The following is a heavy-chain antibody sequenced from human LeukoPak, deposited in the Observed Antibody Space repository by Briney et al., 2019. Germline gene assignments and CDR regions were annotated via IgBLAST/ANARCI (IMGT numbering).Heavy chain of an antibody. J-gene: IGHJ4*02. V-gene: IGHV4-34*01. D-gene: IGHD3-16*02. CDR2: VEHSGGT. Sequence: PSETLSLTCAFHGESFNSYFWSWFRQSPEKGLEWIGEVEHSGGTWYSPSLRSRVTISMDTSKNQFSLKLRSVTAADTAIYYCARRHGESLFDYWGQGTLVTVSS. CDR3: ARRHGESLFDY. CDR1: GESFNSYF.